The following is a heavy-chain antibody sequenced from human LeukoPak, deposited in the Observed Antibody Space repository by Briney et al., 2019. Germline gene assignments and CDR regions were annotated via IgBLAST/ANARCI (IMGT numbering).Heavy chain of an antibody. D-gene: IGHD5-24*01. J-gene: IGHJ4*02. V-gene: IGHV3-30-3*01. CDR1: GFTFSSYA. Sequence: GGSLRLSCAASGFTFSSYAMHWVRQAPGKGLEWVVVISYDGSNKYYADSVKGRFTISRDNSKNTLYLQMNSLRAEDTAVYYCARDSALSDGVFDYWGQGTLVTVSS. CDR3: ARDSALSDGVFDY. CDR2: ISYDGSNK.